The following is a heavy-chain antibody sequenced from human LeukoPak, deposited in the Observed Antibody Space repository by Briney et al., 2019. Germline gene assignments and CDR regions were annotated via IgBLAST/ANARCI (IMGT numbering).Heavy chain of an antibody. D-gene: IGHD3-16*02. Sequence: ASVKVPCKASGYTFTSYDINWVRQATGQGLEWMGWMNPNSGNTGYAQKFQGRVTMTRNTSISTAYMELSSLRSEDTAVYYCARVWAYDYVWGSYRPYYFDYWGQGTLVTVSS. J-gene: IGHJ4*02. CDR3: ARVWAYDYVWGSYRPYYFDY. V-gene: IGHV1-8*01. CDR1: GYTFTSYD. CDR2: MNPNSGNT.